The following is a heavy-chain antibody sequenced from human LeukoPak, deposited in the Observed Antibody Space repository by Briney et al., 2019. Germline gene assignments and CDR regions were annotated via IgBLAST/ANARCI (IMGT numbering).Heavy chain of an antibody. CDR2: IRYDGSNK. CDR1: GFTFSSYG. D-gene: IGHD6-6*01. V-gene: IGHV3-30*02. Sequence: GGSLRLSCAASGFTFSSYGMHWVRQAPGKGLEWVAFIRYDGSNKYYADSVKGRFTISRDNSNNTLYLQMNSLRAEDTAVYYCAREMGIAARTLYYYYMDVWGKGTTVTVSS. CDR3: AREMGIAARTLYYYYMDV. J-gene: IGHJ6*03.